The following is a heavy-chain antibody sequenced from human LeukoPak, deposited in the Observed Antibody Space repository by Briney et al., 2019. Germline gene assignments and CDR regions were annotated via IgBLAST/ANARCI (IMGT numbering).Heavy chain of an antibody. J-gene: IGHJ6*03. Sequence: SETLSLTCTVSGGSIFSSNSYWGWIRQLPGKGLEWIGSIYYSGNIYYNASLKSRVTISVDTSKNQFSLKLSSVTAADTAVYYCERHKDYYYSYMDVWGKGTTVTISS. V-gene: IGHV4-39*01. CDR3: ERHKDYYYSYMDV. CDR2: IYYSGNI. CDR1: GGSIFSSNSY.